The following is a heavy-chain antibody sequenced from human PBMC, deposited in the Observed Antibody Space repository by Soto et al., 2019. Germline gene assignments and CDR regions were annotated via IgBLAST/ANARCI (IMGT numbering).Heavy chain of an antibody. V-gene: IGHV1-18*01. J-gene: IGHJ4*02. CDR1: GYTFTMYG. CDR2: ISAYNGHT. CDR3: ARADTLTGTTRYYFDY. Sequence: ASVKVSCKAPGYTFTMYGISWVRQAPGQGLEWMGWISAYNGHTNYAQKFQDKVTVTTDTSTSTAYMELRSLRPDDTAVYYCARADTLTGTTRYYFDYWGQGTLVTVSS. D-gene: IGHD1-20*01.